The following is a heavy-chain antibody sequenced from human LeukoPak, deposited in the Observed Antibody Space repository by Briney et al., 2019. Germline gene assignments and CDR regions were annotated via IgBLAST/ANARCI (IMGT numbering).Heavy chain of an antibody. Sequence: GGSLRLSCAASGFTFSSYGMHWVRQAPGKGLEWVAVISYDGSNKYYADSVKGRFTISRDNSKNTLYLQMNSLRAEDTAVYYCAKGLWFVEFTGIDYWGQGTLVTVSS. CDR2: ISYDGSNK. D-gene: IGHD3-10*01. CDR3: AKGLWFVEFTGIDY. V-gene: IGHV3-30*18. J-gene: IGHJ4*02. CDR1: GFTFSSYG.